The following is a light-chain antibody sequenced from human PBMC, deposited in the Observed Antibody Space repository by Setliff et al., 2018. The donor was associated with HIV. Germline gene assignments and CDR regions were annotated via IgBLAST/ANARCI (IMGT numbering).Light chain of an antibody. CDR2: QLI. CDR3: SASRPSRTLVV. Sequence: QSALTQPASVSGSPGQSITISCTGTNSDIGGYNYVSWYQQLPGEAPKLIIFQLINRPSGVSDRFSGSKSGNTASLTISGLQAEDGADYYCSASRPSRTLVVFGTGTKVTVL. V-gene: IGLV2-14*01. J-gene: IGLJ1*01. CDR1: NSDIGGYNY.